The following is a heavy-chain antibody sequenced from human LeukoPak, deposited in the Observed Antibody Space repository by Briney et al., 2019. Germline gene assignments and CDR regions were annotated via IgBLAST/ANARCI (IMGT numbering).Heavy chain of an antibody. CDR1: GGTFSSYA. J-gene: IGHJ3*02. V-gene: IGHV1-24*01. CDR3: ATDLFPYYYDSSAREDDI. D-gene: IGHD3-22*01. Sequence: GSSVKVSCKASGGTFSSYAISWVRQAPGKGLEWMGGFDPEDGETIYAQKFQGRVTMTEDTSTDTAYMELSSLRSEDTAVYFCATDLFPYYYDSSAREDDIWGQGTMVTVSS. CDR2: FDPEDGET.